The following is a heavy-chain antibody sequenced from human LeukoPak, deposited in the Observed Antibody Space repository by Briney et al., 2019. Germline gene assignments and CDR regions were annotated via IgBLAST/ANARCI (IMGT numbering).Heavy chain of an antibody. CDR2: INHSGST. CDR1: GGSFSGYY. D-gene: IGHD1-14*01. Sequence: SETLSLTCAVYGGSFSGYYWSWIRQPPGKGLEWIGEINHSGSTNYNPSLKSRVTISVDTSKNQFSLKLSSVTAADTAVYYCARARLGFGTTNAFDNWGQGTMVTVSS. J-gene: IGHJ3*02. V-gene: IGHV4-34*01. CDR3: ARARLGFGTTNAFDN.